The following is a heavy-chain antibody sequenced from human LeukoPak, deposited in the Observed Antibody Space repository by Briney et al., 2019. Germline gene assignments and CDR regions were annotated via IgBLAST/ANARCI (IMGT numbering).Heavy chain of an antibody. D-gene: IGHD4-17*01. CDR2: IYPGDSYT. J-gene: IGHJ4*02. V-gene: IGHV5-51*01. Sequence: GDSLKISCKASGYSFTSSCIGWLRQMPGKGLEWMGVIYPGDSYTRYNPSFQGQVTISADKSISTAYLQWSSLRASDTAMYYCANSPPDGDYVNWGQGTLVTVSS. CDR1: GYSFTSSC. CDR3: ANSPPDGDYVN.